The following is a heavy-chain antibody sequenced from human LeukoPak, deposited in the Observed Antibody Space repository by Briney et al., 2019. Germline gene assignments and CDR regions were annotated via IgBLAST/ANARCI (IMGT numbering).Heavy chain of an antibody. J-gene: IGHJ4*02. Sequence: PGGSLRLSCAASGFTFSSSSMNWVRQAPGKGLEWVSSISSSSSYIYYADSVKGRFTISRDNAKNSLYLQMNSLRAEDTAVYYCARDGPENFDYWGQGTLVTVSS. CDR3: ARDGPENFDY. CDR1: GFTFSSSS. CDR2: ISSSSSYI. V-gene: IGHV3-21*01.